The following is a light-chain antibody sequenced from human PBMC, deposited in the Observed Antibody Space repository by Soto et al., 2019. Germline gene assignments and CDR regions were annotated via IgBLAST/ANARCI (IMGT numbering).Light chain of an antibody. CDR3: SSYAGSNNSVV. J-gene: IGLJ2*01. Sequence: QAVVTQPPSVSGAPGQRVTISCTGSSSNFGAGYDVHWYQQLPGTAPKLLIYGNTNRPSGVPDRFSGSKSGTSASLAITGLQAEDEADYYCSSYAGSNNSVVFGGGTKLTVL. CDR1: SSNFGAGYD. CDR2: GNT. V-gene: IGLV1-40*01.